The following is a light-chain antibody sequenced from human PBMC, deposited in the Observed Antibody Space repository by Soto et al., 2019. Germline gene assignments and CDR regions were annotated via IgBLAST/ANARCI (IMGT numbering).Light chain of an antibody. CDR1: QSLSSY. CDR3: QQSFSAPWT. J-gene: IGKJ1*01. Sequence: DIQMTQYPSSLSASVGDRVTITCRASQSLSSYLNLYQQKPGKVPKLLIYAASSLQGGVPSRFSGSGSGTDFTITISSLQAEDFATYCCQQSFSAPWTFCQGTKGEIK. CDR2: AAS. V-gene: IGKV1-39*01.